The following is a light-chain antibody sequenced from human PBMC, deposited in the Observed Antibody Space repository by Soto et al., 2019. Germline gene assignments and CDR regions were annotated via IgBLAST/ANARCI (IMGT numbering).Light chain of an antibody. V-gene: IGKV3-11*01. J-gene: IGKJ4*01. CDR1: ESVSRY. Sequence: EIVLTQSPATLSLSPGETATLSCRASESVSRYLAWYQQKPGQAPRLLIYDASNRATGIPTRFSGSGSGTDFTLTISSVEPDDFAVYYCQQRSRTFGGGTKVEI. CDR2: DAS. CDR3: QQRSRT.